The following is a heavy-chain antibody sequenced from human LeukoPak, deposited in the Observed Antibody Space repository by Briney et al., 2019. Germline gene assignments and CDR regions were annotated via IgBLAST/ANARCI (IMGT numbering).Heavy chain of an antibody. Sequence: GGSLRLSCAASGFTVSSNYMSWVRQAPGKGLEWVSVIYSGGSAYYADSVKGRFTISRDNSKNTLYLQMNSLRAEDTAVYYCARDYRVRGQMGYYYYYMDVWGKGTTVTVSS. CDR3: ARDYRVRGQMGYYYYYMDV. V-gene: IGHV3-66*02. CDR2: IYSGGSA. D-gene: IGHD3-10*01. J-gene: IGHJ6*03. CDR1: GFTVSSNY.